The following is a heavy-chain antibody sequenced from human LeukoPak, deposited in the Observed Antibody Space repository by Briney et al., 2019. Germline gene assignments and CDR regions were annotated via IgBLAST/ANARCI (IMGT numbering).Heavy chain of an antibody. J-gene: IGHJ6*03. D-gene: IGHD3-3*01. V-gene: IGHV4-39*07. CDR3: ARDSTYDFWSGYLYYYYYMDV. Sequence: SETLSLTCTVSGGSISSSSYYWGWIRQPPGKGLEWIGSIYYSGSTYYNPSLKSRVTISVDTSKNQFSLKLSSVTAADTAVYYCARDSTYDFWSGYLYYYYYMDVWGKGTTVTVSS. CDR2: IYYSGST. CDR1: GGSISSSSYY.